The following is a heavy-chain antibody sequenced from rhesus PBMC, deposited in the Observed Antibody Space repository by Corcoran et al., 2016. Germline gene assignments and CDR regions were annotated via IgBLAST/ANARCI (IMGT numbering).Heavy chain of an antibody. CDR2: IYGSGSST. D-gene: IGHD5-30*01. V-gene: IGHV4-169*02. Sequence: QLQLQESGPGLVKPSETLSVTCAVSGDSISSSYWSWIRQAPGKGLAWIGYIYGSGSSTNYNPSLKSRVTLSVDTSKNQLSLKLSSVTTADTAVYYCARDLDTAGTVFDYWGQGVLVTVSS. J-gene: IGHJ4*01. CDR1: GDSISSSY. CDR3: ARDLDTAGTVFDY.